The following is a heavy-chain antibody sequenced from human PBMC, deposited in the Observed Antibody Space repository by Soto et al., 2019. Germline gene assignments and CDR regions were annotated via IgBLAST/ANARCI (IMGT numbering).Heavy chain of an antibody. CDR3: ASFNHSFDP. CDR2: IYSSGST. CDR1: GASISSGDSF. Sequence: SETLSLTCTVSGASISSGDSFWCWLLQPPGKGLEWIAYIYSSGSTYYNPSLKRRVAISIDTSKNQFSLNLSSLTAADTAVYYCASFNHSFDPWGQGTLVTVSS. V-gene: IGHV4-30-4*01. J-gene: IGHJ5*02. D-gene: IGHD2-21*01.